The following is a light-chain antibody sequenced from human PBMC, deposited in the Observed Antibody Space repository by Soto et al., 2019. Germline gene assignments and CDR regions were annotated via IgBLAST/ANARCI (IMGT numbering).Light chain of an antibody. V-gene: IGLV1-40*01. Sequence: QSALTQPPSVSGAPGQRVTISCTGSSSNIGAGYDVHWYQQLPGTAPKLLIYANNNRPSGVPDRFSGSKSGTSASLAITGLQAEDEADYYCQSYDSSLSGVVFGGGTRSPS. J-gene: IGLJ3*02. CDR3: QSYDSSLSGVV. CDR2: ANN. CDR1: SSNIGAGYD.